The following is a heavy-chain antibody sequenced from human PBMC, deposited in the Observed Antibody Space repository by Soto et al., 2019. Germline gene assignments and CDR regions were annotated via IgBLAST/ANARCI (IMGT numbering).Heavy chain of an antibody. CDR3: VRQGLDANFDF. Sequence: PGESLRLSCAASGFTFSGHWMHWVRQAPGKGLVWVSRIKNDGAMTNYADSVRGRFSISRDNAKNTLYLQMDSLRAEDTAIYYCVRQGLDANFDFWGQGT. D-gene: IGHD4-17*01. J-gene: IGHJ4*02. CDR1: GFTFSGHW. V-gene: IGHV3-74*01. CDR2: IKNDGAMT.